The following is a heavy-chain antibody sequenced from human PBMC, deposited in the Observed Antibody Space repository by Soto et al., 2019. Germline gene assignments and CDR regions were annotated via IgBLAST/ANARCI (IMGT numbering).Heavy chain of an antibody. Sequence: SETLSLTCAVSGGSISDYNYYWGWIRQSPGKGLEWIGSVYYTGNTYYNPSLNSRLTISVDTSENQFSLRLTSVTAADTAVYLCARLRARWSGDILSSDLDFWGQGSLVTVSS. V-gene: IGHV4-39*01. CDR2: VYYTGNT. CDR1: GGSISDYNYY. J-gene: IGHJ4*02. CDR3: ARLRARWSGDILSSDLDF. D-gene: IGHD3-10*01.